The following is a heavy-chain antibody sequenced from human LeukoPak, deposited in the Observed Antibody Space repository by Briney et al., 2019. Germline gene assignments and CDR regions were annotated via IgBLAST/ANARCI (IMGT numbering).Heavy chain of an antibody. Sequence: SETLSLTCTVSGYSISSGYYWGWIRQPPGKGLEWIGSIYHSGSTYYNPSLKSRVTISVDTSKNQFSLKLSSVTAADTAVYYCARGLGLLWFGELLRDRMYFDYWGQGTLVTVSS. V-gene: IGHV4-38-2*02. D-gene: IGHD3-10*01. J-gene: IGHJ4*02. CDR2: IYHSGST. CDR3: ARGLGLLWFGELLRDRMYFDY. CDR1: GYSISSGYY.